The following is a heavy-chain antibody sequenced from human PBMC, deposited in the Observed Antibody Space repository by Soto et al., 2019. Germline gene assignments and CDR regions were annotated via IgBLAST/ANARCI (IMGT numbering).Heavy chain of an antibody. V-gene: IGHV3-48*02. CDR1: GFTFSSYS. Sequence: VQLVESGGGLVQPGGSLRLSCAASGFTFSSYSMNWVRQAPGKGLEWVSYISSSSSTIYYADSVKGRFTISRDNAKNSLYLQMNSLRDEDTAVYYCAREGNPYYYYGMDVWGQGTTVTVSS. D-gene: IGHD4-4*01. CDR2: ISSSSSTI. J-gene: IGHJ6*02. CDR3: AREGNPYYYYGMDV.